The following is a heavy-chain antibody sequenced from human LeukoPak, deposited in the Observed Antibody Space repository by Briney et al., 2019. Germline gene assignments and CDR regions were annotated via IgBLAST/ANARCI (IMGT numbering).Heavy chain of an antibody. CDR1: GGSFSSHY. CDR3: ATIKRGYPFGYFDF. V-gene: IGHV4-59*11. CDR2: MSDSVTS. J-gene: IGHJ4*02. Sequence: SETLSLTCTVSGGSFSSHYWGWIRRSPGKGLEWIAYMFDSVTSKDNMSDSVTSKDNPSLKSRLTLSADTSKNQFSLRLSYVTAADTAVYYCATIKRGYPFGYFDFWGQGILVTVSS. D-gene: IGHD5-18*01.